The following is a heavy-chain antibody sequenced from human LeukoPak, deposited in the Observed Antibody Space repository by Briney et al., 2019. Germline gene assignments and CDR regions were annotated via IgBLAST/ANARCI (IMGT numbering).Heavy chain of an antibody. D-gene: IGHD5-12*01. Sequence: GGSLRLSCAASGFTFSSYWMSWVRQAPGKGLEWVANIKQDGSEKYYVDSMKGRFTISRDNAKNSLYLQMNSLRAEDTAVYYCARAGGSGYDDYWGQGTLVTASS. CDR2: IKQDGSEK. J-gene: IGHJ4*02. CDR1: GFTFSSYW. CDR3: ARAGGSGYDDY. V-gene: IGHV3-7*01.